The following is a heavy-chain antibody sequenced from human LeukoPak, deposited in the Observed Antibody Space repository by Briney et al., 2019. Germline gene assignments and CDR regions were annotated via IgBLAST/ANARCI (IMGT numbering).Heavy chain of an antibody. V-gene: IGHV1-46*03. D-gene: IGHD2-2*01. CDR3: AYIVVVPAIADY. CDR2: INPNGGST. CDR1: GYTFTSYY. Sequence: ASVKVSCKASGYTFTSYYMHWVRQAPGQGLEWMGIINPNGGSTSYAQKFQGRVTMTRDTSTSTVYMELSSLRSEDTAVYYCAYIVVVPAIADYWGQGTLVTVSS. J-gene: IGHJ4*02.